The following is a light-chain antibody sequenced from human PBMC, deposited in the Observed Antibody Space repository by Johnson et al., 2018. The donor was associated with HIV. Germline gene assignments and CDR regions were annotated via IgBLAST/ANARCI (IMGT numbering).Light chain of an antibody. Sequence: QSVLTQPPSVSAAPGQKVTISCSGSSSTIGKNYVSWYQQLPGTAPKLLIYENNRRPSGTPDRFSGSKSGTSATLAITGLQTGDEADYYCGTWDSSLSARVFGTGTKGTVL. V-gene: IGLV1-51*02. CDR3: GTWDSSLSARV. J-gene: IGLJ1*01. CDR2: ENN. CDR1: SSTIGKNY.